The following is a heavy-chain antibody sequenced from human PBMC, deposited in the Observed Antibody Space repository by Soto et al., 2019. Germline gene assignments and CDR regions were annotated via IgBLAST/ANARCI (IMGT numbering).Heavy chain of an antibody. CDR1: GFTFSNYA. V-gene: IGHV3-30-3*01. CDR2: ISYDGSNT. D-gene: IGHD4-17*01. CDR3: ARRPVTYYFDY. J-gene: IGHJ4*02. Sequence: GGSLRLSCAASGFTFSNYAMHWVRQAPGKGLEWVAVISYDGSNTYYADSVKGRFTTSRDNSKNTLYLQMDSLRAEDTAVYFCARRPVTYYFDYWGQGTLVTVSS.